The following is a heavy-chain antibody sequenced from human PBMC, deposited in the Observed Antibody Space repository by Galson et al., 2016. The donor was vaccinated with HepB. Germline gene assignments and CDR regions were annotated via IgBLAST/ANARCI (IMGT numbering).Heavy chain of an antibody. J-gene: IGHJ6*02. CDR2: ISWDGGST. Sequence: SLRLSCAASGFTFDDYTMHWVRQAPAKGLDWVSLISWDGGSTYYADSVKGRFTISRDNSKNSLYLQMNSLRTEDTAFYYCARQDSYYYYAMDVWGLGTTVTVSS. CDR1: GFTFDDYT. CDR3: ARQDSYYYYAMDV. V-gene: IGHV3-43*01.